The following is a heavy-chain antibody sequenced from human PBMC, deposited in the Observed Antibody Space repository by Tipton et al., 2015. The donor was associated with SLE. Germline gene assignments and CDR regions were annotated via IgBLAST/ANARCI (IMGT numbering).Heavy chain of an antibody. CDR1: GFTFSTYW. V-gene: IGHV3-7*03. CDR3: AKDITPEVGATDGDAFDI. J-gene: IGHJ3*02. CDR2: IKQDGSEK. D-gene: IGHD1-26*01. Sequence: SLRLSCAASGFTFSTYWMSWVRPAPGKGLEWVANIKQDGSEKYYVDSVKGRFTISRDNAKNSLYLQMNSLRAEDTALYYCAKDITPEVGATDGDAFDIWGQGTMVTVSS.